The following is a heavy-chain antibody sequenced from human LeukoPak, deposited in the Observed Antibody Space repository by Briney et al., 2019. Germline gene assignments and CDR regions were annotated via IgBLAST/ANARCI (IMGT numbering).Heavy chain of an antibody. Sequence: SETPSLTCTVSGGSISSGGYYWSWIRQHPGKGLEWIGYIYYSGSTYYNPSLKSRVTISVDTSKNQFSLKLSSVTAADTAVYYCARAGGVVVPAHFDPWGQGTLVTVSS. V-gene: IGHV4-31*03. CDR2: IYYSGST. J-gene: IGHJ5*02. D-gene: IGHD2-2*01. CDR3: ARAGGVVVPAHFDP. CDR1: GGSISSGGYY.